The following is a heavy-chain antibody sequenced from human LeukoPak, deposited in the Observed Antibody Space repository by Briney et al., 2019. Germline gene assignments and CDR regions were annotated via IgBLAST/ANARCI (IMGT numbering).Heavy chain of an antibody. CDR3: AREVKAVAGKVDY. CDR2: MSSGGST. D-gene: IGHD6-19*01. J-gene: IGHJ4*02. V-gene: IGHV4-39*07. Sequence: PSETLSLTCTVSGVSIRSGDYYWGWVRQSPGKGLEWIGSMSSGGSTFYNPSLRSRVTIPVDTSNDQFSLKLSSVTAADTAVYYCAREVKAVAGKVDYWGQGTLVTVSS. CDR1: GVSIRSGDYY.